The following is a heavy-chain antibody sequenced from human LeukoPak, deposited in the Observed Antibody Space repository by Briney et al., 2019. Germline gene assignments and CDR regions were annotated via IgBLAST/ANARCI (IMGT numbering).Heavy chain of an antibody. CDR1: GGSISSGSYY. V-gene: IGHV4-61*02. D-gene: IGHD3-22*01. Sequence: SETLSLTCTVSGGSISSGSYYWSWIRQPAGKGLEWIGRIYTSGSTNYNPSLKSRVTISLDTSENHFSLKLSSVTAADTAVYYCARVTTGGYYNYWGQGTLITVSS. CDR3: ARVTTGGYYNY. J-gene: IGHJ4*02. CDR2: IYTSGST.